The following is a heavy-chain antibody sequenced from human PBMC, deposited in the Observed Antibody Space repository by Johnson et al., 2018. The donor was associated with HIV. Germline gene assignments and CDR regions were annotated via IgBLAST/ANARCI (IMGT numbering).Heavy chain of an antibody. D-gene: IGHD6-13*01. V-gene: IGHV3-66*01. CDR1: GFTFSSNY. CDR3: ARVEAAAGLAFDI. J-gene: IGHJ3*02. Sequence: EQLVESGGGVVQPGGSLRLSCAASGFTFSSNYMSWVRQAPGKGLEWVSVIYSGGSTYYADSVKGRFTISRDNSKNTLYLQMNRLRAEDTAVYYCARVEAAAGLAFDIWGQGTMVTVSS. CDR2: IYSGGST.